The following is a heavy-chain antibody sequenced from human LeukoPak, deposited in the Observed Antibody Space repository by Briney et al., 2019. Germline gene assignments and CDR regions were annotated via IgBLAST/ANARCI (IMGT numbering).Heavy chain of an antibody. V-gene: IGHV4-4*02. CDR1: GASFNSNNW. Sequence: SGTLSLTCAVSGASFNSNNWWTWVRQPPGQGLEWIGEVYDSGTTNYNPSLKSRVTISVDTSKNQFSLKLTSVTAADTAVYYCAREHYGPSGYGIDYWGQGTLVTVSS. CDR3: AREHYGPSGYGIDY. J-gene: IGHJ4*02. CDR2: VYDSGTT. D-gene: IGHD5-12*01.